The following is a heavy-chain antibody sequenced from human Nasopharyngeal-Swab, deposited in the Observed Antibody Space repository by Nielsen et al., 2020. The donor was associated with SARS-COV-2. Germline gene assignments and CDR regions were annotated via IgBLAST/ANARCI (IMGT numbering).Heavy chain of an antibody. CDR2: IYYSGST. D-gene: IGHD6-19*01. CDR3: ARDGYSSGWYPHYYYYYGMDV. Sequence: SETLSLTCPVSGGSISSSSYYWGWIRQPPGKGLEWIGSIYYSGSTYYNPSLKSRVTISVDTSKNQFSLKLSSVTAADTAVYYCARDGYSSGWYPHYYYYYGMDVWGQGTTVTVSS. CDR1: GGSISSSSYY. J-gene: IGHJ6*02. V-gene: IGHV4-39*07.